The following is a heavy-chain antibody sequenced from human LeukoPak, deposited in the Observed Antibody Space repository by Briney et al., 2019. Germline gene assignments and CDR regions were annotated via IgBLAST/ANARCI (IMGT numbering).Heavy chain of an antibody. CDR3: AKDRYGSGNYPDAFDI. CDR2: IRGSDGNT. D-gene: IGHD3-10*01. Sequence: GGSLRLSCAASGFTFSSFAMSWVRQAPGKGLEWVPSIRGSDGNTYYADSVKGRFTISRDNSKNTLYLQMNSLRAEDTAVYYCAKDRYGSGNYPDAFDIWGRGTVVTVSS. CDR1: GFTFSSFA. J-gene: IGHJ3*02. V-gene: IGHV3-23*01.